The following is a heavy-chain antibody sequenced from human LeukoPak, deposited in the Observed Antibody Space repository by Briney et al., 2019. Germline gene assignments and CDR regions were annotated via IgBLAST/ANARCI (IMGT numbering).Heavy chain of an antibody. D-gene: IGHD3-22*01. Sequence: GGSLRLSCAASGFTFSSYAMSWVRQAPGKGLEWVSAISGSGGSTYYADSVKGRFTISRDNSKNTLYLQMNSLRAEDTAVYYCAKVRSYCGSSGYAPFDYWGQGTLVTVSS. V-gene: IGHV3-23*01. CDR1: GFTFSSYA. CDR2: ISGSGGST. CDR3: AKVRSYCGSSGYAPFDY. J-gene: IGHJ4*02.